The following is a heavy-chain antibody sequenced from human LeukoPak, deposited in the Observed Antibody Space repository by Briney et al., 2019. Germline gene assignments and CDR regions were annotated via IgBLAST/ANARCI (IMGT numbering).Heavy chain of an antibody. CDR1: GYTFISYA. V-gene: IGHV1-3*01. CDR3: ARNPLLTTTYDF. Sequence: ASVKVSCKASGYTFISYAIHWVRQAPGQNLEWMGWINAGNGDTKYSQKFQGRVTVTRDTSASTAYMELSSLRSEDTAVYYCARNPLLTTTYDFWGQGTLITVSS. CDR2: INAGNGDT. J-gene: IGHJ4*02. D-gene: IGHD2-15*01.